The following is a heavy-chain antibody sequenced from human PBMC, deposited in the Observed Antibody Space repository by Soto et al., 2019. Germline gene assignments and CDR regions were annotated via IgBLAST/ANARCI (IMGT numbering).Heavy chain of an antibody. Sequence: QVQLVESGGGVVQPGRSLRLSCAASGFTFSSYGMHWVRQAPGKGLEWVAVIWYDGSNKYYADSVKGRFTISRDNSKNTLYLHMNSLRAEDTAVYYCARDGGSGSYRDYYYGMDVWGQGTTVTVSS. CDR2: IWYDGSNK. V-gene: IGHV3-33*01. CDR3: ARDGGSGSYRDYYYGMDV. D-gene: IGHD3-10*01. J-gene: IGHJ6*02. CDR1: GFTFSSYG.